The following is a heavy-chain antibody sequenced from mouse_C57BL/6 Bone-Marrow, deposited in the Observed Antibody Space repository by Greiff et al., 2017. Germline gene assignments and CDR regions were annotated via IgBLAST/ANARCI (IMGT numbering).Heavy chain of an antibody. CDR2: IEPSDSYT. V-gene: IGHV1-69*01. CDR1: GYTFTSYW. J-gene: IGHJ3*01. CDR3: AGSYYYGSSYWFAY. D-gene: IGHD1-1*01. Sequence: QVQLQQPGAELVMPGASVKLSCKASGYTFTSYWMHWVKQRPGQGLEWIGEIEPSDSYTNYNQKFEGKSTLTVDKSSSTAYMQLSSLTSENSAVYYCAGSYYYGSSYWFAYWGRGTLVTVSA.